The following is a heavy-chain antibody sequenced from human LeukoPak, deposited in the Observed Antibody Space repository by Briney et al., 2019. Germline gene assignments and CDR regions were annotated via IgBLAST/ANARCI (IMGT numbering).Heavy chain of an antibody. CDR2: ISSNGGST. CDR3: AREGLVHTDRGAFDI. D-gene: IGHD3-10*01. CDR1: GFTFSSYA. Sequence: PGGSLRFSCAASGFTFSSYAMHWVRQAPGKGLEYVSAISSNGGSTYYANSVKGRFTISRDNSKNTLYLQMGSLRAEDMAVYYCAREGLVHTDRGAFDIWGQGTMVTVSS. J-gene: IGHJ3*02. V-gene: IGHV3-64*01.